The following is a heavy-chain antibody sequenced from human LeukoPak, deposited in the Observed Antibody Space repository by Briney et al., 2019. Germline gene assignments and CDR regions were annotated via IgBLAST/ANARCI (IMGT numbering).Heavy chain of an antibody. J-gene: IGHJ4*02. D-gene: IGHD6-19*01. V-gene: IGHV3-15*01. Sequence: GGSLRLSCAASGFSFRSYAMNWVRQSPGKGLEWVGRIKSKTDGGTTDYAAPVKGRFTISRDDSKNTLYLQMNSLKTEDTAVYYCTTDAARSTVAGTRDYWGQGTLVTVSS. CDR1: GFSFRSYA. CDR2: IKSKTDGGTT. CDR3: TTDAARSTVAGTRDY.